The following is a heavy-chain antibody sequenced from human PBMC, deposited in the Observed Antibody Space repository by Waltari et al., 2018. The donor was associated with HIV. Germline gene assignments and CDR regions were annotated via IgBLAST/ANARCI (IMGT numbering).Heavy chain of an antibody. Sequence: EVQLVESGGGLVQPGGSLRLSCAASGFTFSSYWMHWVRQAPGKGLVWFSRINSDGSSTSYADSVKGRFTISRDNAKNTLYLQMNSLRAEDTDVYYCARVQGYSYAVNWFDPWGQGTLVTVSS. D-gene: IGHD5-18*01. J-gene: IGHJ5*02. CDR1: GFTFSSYW. V-gene: IGHV3-74*01. CDR2: INSDGSST. CDR3: ARVQGYSYAVNWFDP.